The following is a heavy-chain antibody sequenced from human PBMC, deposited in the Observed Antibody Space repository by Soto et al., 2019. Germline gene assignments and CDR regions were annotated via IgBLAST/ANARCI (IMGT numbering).Heavy chain of an antibody. J-gene: IGHJ4*02. Sequence: GGSLRLSCAASGFTFSSYAMSWVRQAPGKGLEWVSAISGSGGSTYYADSVKGRFTISRDNSKNTLYLQMNSLRAEDTAVYYCGRGSGIVVVPAAMIYVDYWGQGTLVTVSS. CDR3: GRGSGIVVVPAAMIYVDY. CDR2: ISGSGGST. D-gene: IGHD2-2*01. V-gene: IGHV3-23*01. CDR1: GFTFSSYA.